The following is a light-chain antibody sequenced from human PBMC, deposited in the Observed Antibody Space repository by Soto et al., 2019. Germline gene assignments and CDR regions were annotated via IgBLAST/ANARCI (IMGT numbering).Light chain of an antibody. CDR3: HQYYSTPYT. Sequence: DIVMTQSPASLAVSLGERAAINCKYSQSVLYSSNNKNYLAWYQQKPGQPPKLLIYWASTRESGVPDRFSGSGSGTDFTLTISSLQAEDVAVYYCHQYYSTPYTFGQGTKLEIK. J-gene: IGKJ2*01. CDR2: WAS. V-gene: IGKV4-1*01. CDR1: QSVLYSSNNKNY.